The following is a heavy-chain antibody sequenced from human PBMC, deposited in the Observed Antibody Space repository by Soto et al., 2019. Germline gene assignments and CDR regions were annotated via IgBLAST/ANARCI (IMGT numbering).Heavy chain of an antibody. CDR3: ARKWVVDNNWFDP. CDR2: INAGNGNT. CDR1: GYTFTSYA. D-gene: IGHD6-19*01. V-gene: IGHV1-3*01. J-gene: IGHJ5*02. Sequence: ASVKVSCKASGYTFTSYAMHWVRQAPGQRLEWMGWINAGNGNTKYSQKFQGRVTITRDTSASTAYMELRSLRSEDTAVYYCARKWVVDNNWFDPWGQGTLVTVSS.